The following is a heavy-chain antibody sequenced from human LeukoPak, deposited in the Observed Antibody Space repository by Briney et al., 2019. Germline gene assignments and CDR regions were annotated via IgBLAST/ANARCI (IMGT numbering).Heavy chain of an antibody. Sequence: SETLSLTCSVSGDFISSSYWSWIRQPPGKGLEWIGYIYYSGSTNYNPSLKSRVTISLDTSKNQFSLKLTSVTAADTAVYYCARGGNCGGGTCYSDRGWFDPWGQGTLVTVSS. J-gene: IGHJ5*02. CDR3: ARGGNCGGGTCYSDRGWFDP. D-gene: IGHD2-15*01. CDR2: IYYSGST. V-gene: IGHV4-59*01. CDR1: GDFISSSY.